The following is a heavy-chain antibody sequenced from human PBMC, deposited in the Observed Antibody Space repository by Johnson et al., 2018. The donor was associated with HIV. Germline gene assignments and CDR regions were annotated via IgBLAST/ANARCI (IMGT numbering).Heavy chain of an antibody. CDR1: GFTFSSYA. Sequence: VQLVESGGGLVQPGGSLRLSCAASGFTFSSYAMSWVRQAPGKGLEWVSALSGSGGSTYYADPVQGRFTIYRDNAKNTLHLQMNSLRAEDTAVYYCAKDWADQDVFDIWGQGTMVTVSS. D-gene: IGHD3-16*01. CDR2: LSGSGGST. CDR3: AKDWADQDVFDI. V-gene: IGHV3-23*04. J-gene: IGHJ3*02.